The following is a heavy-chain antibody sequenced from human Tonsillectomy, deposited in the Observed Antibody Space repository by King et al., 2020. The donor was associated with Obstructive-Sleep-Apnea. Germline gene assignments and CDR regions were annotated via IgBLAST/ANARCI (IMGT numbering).Heavy chain of an antibody. Sequence: QLQESGPGLVKPSETLSLTCTVSGGSISSYYWSWIRQPPGKGLEWIGYIYYSGGTNYNPSPQSRVTISVDTSKNQFSLKLSSVTAADTAVYYCAREVTGGTDWFDPWGQGTLVTVSS. CDR3: AREVTGGTDWFDP. V-gene: IGHV4-59*01. CDR2: IYYSGGT. J-gene: IGHJ5*02. D-gene: IGHD5-18*01. CDR1: GGSISSYY.